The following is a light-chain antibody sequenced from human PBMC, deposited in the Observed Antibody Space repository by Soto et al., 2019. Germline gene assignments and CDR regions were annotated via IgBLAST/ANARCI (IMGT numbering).Light chain of an antibody. J-gene: IGLJ1*01. CDR3: SSYTSSSTSRYV. CDR2: DVS. CDR1: SSDVGGYNY. V-gene: IGLV2-14*01. Sequence: QSALTQPASVSGSPGQSITISCTGPSSDVGGYNYVSWYQQHPGKAPKLMIYDVSNRPSGVSNRFSGSKSGNTASLTISGLQAEDEADYYCSSYTSSSTSRYVFGTGTKVTVL.